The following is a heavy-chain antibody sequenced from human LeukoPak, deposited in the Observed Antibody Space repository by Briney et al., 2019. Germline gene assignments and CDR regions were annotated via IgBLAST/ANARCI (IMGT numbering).Heavy chain of an antibody. V-gene: IGHV3-33*06. J-gene: IGHJ2*01. CDR3: AKDRTVGASYWYFDL. Sequence: PGGSLRLSCVASGFTLSSYGMHWVRQAPGKGLEWVAVIWYDGSNKYYADSVKGRFTISRDSSKNTLFLHMNTLRAEDTAIYYCAKDRTVGASYWYFDLWGRGTLVTVSS. CDR2: IWYDGSNK. D-gene: IGHD1-26*01. CDR1: GFTLSSYG.